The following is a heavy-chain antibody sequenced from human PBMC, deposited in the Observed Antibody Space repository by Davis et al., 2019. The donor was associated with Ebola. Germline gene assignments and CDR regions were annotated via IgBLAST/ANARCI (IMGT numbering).Heavy chain of an antibody. CDR3: ARGGEYYDILTGYWGFDY. CDR2: ISAYNGNT. J-gene: IGHJ4*02. Sequence: ASVQVSCKASGYTFTSYGISWVRQAPGQGLEWMGWISAYNGNTNYAQKLQGRVTMTTDTSTSTAYMELRSLRSDDTAVYYCARGGEYYDILTGYWGFDYWGQGTLVTVSS. V-gene: IGHV1-18*04. D-gene: IGHD3-9*01. CDR1: GYTFTSYG.